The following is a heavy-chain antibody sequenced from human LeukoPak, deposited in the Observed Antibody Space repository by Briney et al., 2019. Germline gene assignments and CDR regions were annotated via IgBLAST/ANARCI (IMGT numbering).Heavy chain of an antibody. D-gene: IGHD6-19*01. J-gene: IGHJ4*02. CDR2: IHYSGST. CDR1: GDSISSGDHY. V-gene: IGHV4-30-4*01. Sequence: SQTLSLTCTVSGDSISSGDHYWSWIRQPPGTGLEWIGYIHYSGSTYYNPSLKGRVIISGDMSKNQFSLSLNSLTAADSAMYYCARAAAGTNSWYYFDYWGQGTLVTVSS. CDR3: ARAAAGTNSWYYFDY.